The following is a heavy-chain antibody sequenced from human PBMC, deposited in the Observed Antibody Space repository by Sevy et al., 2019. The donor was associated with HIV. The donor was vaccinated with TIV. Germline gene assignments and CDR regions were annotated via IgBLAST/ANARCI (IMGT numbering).Heavy chain of an antibody. CDR1: GFSFSSYA. CDR2: ISGSGGST. Sequence: GGSLRLSCAASGFSFSSYAMSWVSQAPGKGLEWVSAISGSGGSTYYADSVKGRFTISRDNSKNTLYLQMNSLRAEDTAVYYCAKVGAASGTFDYWGQGTLVTVSS. V-gene: IGHV3-23*01. J-gene: IGHJ4*02. CDR3: AKVGAASGTFDY. D-gene: IGHD2-15*01.